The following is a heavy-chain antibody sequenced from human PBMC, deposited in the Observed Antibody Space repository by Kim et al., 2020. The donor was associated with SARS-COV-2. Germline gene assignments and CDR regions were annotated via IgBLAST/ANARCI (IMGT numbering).Heavy chain of an antibody. Sequence: SETLSLTCAVYGGSFSGYYWSWIRQPPGKGLEWIGEINHSGSTNYNPSLKSRVTISVDTSKNQFSLKLSSVTAADTAVYYCARGGRTEQAPVFHYSTNRGSTGDDYWGQGTLVTVSS. J-gene: IGHJ4*02. CDR3: ARGGRTEQAPVFHYSTNRGSTGDDY. V-gene: IGHV4-34*01. CDR1: GGSFSGYY. D-gene: IGHD3-16*01. CDR2: INHSGST.